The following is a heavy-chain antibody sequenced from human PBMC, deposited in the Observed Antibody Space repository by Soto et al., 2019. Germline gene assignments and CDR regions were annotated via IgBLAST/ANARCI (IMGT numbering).Heavy chain of an antibody. Sequence: EVQLLESGGGLVQPGGSLRLSCAASGFTFSSYAMSWVRQAPGKGLEWVSAISGSGGSTYYADSVKGRFTISRDNSKNTMYLQMNSLRAEDTAVYYCAKEASDITILGVVILYYGMDVCGQGTTVTVSS. D-gene: IGHD3-3*01. CDR3: AKEASDITILGVVILYYGMDV. CDR2: ISGSGGST. CDR1: GFTFSSYA. V-gene: IGHV3-23*01. J-gene: IGHJ6*02.